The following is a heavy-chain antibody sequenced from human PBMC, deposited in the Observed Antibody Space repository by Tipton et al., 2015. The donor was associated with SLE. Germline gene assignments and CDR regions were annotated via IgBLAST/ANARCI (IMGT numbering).Heavy chain of an antibody. CDR3: ARGRIAARPDNAFDI. CDR2: IYTSGST. J-gene: IGHJ3*02. CDR1: GGSISSGSYY. Sequence: TLSLTCTVSGGSISSGSYYWSWIRQPAGKGLEWIGHIYTSGSTNYNPSLKSRVTISVDTSKNQFSLKLSSVTAADTAVYYCARGRIAARPDNAFDIWGQGTMVTVSS. D-gene: IGHD6-6*01. V-gene: IGHV4-61*09.